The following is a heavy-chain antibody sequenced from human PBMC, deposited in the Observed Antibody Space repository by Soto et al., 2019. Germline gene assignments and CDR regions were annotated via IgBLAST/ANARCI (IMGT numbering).Heavy chain of an antibody. CDR3: ARLLSIAAHGYYYYMDV. CDR1: GFTCSSYS. D-gene: IGHD6-6*01. CDR2: ISSSSSTI. J-gene: IGHJ6*03. V-gene: IGHV3-48*01. Sequence: GGSLRLSSAAWGFTCSSYSVNWVRKAQEKGFACVSSISSSSSTIYYADSLKRRFTISRDNAKNSLYLQLNSLRAEDTAVYSCARLLSIAAHGYYYYMDVWGKGTTVTVSS.